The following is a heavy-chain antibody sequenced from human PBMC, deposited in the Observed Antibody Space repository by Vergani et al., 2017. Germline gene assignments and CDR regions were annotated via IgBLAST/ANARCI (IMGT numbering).Heavy chain of an antibody. CDR1: GFTFSGYW. V-gene: IGHV3-7*01. Sequence: EVQLVESGGGLVQPGGSLRLSCAASGFTFSGYWMNWVRPAPGKGLEWVANIKQDGSEKYYVDSVKGRFTISRDNTVDMLSLQMNSLRPDDTAVYYCVRGGRGDHGDFWSRLGPWGQGTRVIVSS. J-gene: IGHJ5*02. D-gene: IGHD3-3*01. CDR2: IKQDGSEK. CDR3: VRGGRGDHGDFWSRLGP.